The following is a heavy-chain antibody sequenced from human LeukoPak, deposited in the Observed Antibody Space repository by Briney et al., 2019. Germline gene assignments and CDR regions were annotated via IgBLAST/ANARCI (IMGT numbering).Heavy chain of an antibody. CDR2: ISPDGETT. CDR3: TRDHPVPSLVRGIIIYGLIDY. D-gene: IGHD3-10*01. Sequence: GGSLRLSCEASGFTFSSISMNWVRQAPGKGLEWVSSISPDGETTYHADSVKGRFTTSRDNAKSSLYLQMNSLRAEDTALYYCTRDHPVPSLVRGIIIYGLIDYWGQGTLVTVSS. CDR1: GFTFSSIS. J-gene: IGHJ4*02. V-gene: IGHV3-21*06.